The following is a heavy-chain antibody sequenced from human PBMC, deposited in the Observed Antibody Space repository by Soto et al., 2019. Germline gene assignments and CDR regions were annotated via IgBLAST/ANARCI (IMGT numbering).Heavy chain of an antibody. CDR2: IIPLVEMA. Sequence: QVQLVQSGPEVKKPGSSVKVSCTASGGTLTSYTINWVRQAPGRGLEWMGRIIPLVEMANYAQKFQGRITITANTSTSAPYMELSSLRSEDTAVYYCARGDTSFDIWGRGTLITVSS. V-gene: IGHV1-69*02. D-gene: IGHD3-10*01. CDR3: ARGDTSFDI. J-gene: IGHJ2*01. CDR1: GGTLTSYT.